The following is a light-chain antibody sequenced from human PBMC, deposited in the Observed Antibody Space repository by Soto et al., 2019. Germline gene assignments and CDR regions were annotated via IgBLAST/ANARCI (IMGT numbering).Light chain of an antibody. CDR3: LHHNGYPPV. J-gene: IGKJ2*01. V-gene: IGKV1-17*01. CDR1: QHITND. CDR2: LAS. Sequence: DIQMTQSPSSLSASVGDTVTITCRASQHITNDCAWYQQKAGRAPKCLILLASRLQTGVPSRFSGSGSGTQSTLTISSLQPEDFATYYCLHHNGYPPVFGQGPKVEIK.